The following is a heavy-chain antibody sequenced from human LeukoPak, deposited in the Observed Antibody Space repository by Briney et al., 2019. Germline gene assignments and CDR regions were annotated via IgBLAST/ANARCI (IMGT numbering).Heavy chain of an antibody. V-gene: IGHV3-33*01. D-gene: IGHD6-19*01. CDR2: IWYDGSNK. Sequence: PGGSLRLSCAASGFSFSNYDMNWVRRAPGKGLELVAVIWYDGSNKYYADSVKGRFTISRDNSKNTLYLQMNSLRAEDTAVYYCARGSGWPWGQGTLVTVSS. CDR1: GFSFSNYD. J-gene: IGHJ5*02. CDR3: ARGSGWP.